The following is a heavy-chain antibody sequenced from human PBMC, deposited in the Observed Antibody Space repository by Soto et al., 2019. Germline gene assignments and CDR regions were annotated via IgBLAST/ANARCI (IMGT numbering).Heavy chain of an antibody. D-gene: IGHD2-15*01. CDR2: IWYDGSNK. J-gene: IGHJ6*02. CDR3: ARDLPHYGPGYCSGGSCLRMDV. CDR1: GFTFSSYG. V-gene: IGHV3-33*01. Sequence: GGSLRLSCAASGFTFSSYGMHWVRQAPGKGLEWVAVIWYDGSNKYYADSVKGRFTISRDNSKNTLYLQMNSLRAEDTAVYYCARDLPHYGPGYCSGGSCLRMDVWGQGTTVTVSS.